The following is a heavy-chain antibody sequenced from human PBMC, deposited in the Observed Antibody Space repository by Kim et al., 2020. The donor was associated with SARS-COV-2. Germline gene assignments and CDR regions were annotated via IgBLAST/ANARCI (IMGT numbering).Heavy chain of an antibody. CDR1: GYTFTSYG. CDR2: ISAYNGNT. CDR3: ARGDMVRGVIHPDFPFDY. Sequence: ASVKVSCKASGYTFTSYGISWVRQAPGQGLEWMGWISAYNGNTNYAQKLQGRVTMTTDTSTSTAYMELRSLRSDDTAVYYCARGDMVRGVIHPDFPFDYWGQGTLVTVSS. J-gene: IGHJ4*02. V-gene: IGHV1-18*04. D-gene: IGHD3-10*01.